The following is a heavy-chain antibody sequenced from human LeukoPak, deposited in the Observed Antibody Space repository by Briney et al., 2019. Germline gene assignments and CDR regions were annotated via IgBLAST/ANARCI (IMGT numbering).Heavy chain of an antibody. CDR3: ARALRDYYDSSGYCPDY. J-gene: IGHJ4*02. CDR1: GFTFSSYA. V-gene: IGHV3-30-3*01. Sequence: GRSLRLSCAASGFTFSSYAMHWVRQAPGKGLEWVAVISYDGSNKYYADSVKGRFTISRDNSKNTLYLQMNSLRAEDTAVYYCARALRDYYDSSGYCPDYWGQGTLVTVSS. D-gene: IGHD3-22*01. CDR2: ISYDGSNK.